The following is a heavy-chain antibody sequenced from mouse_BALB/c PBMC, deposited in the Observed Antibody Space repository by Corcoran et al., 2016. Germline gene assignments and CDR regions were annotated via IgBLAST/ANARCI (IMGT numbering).Heavy chain of an antibody. CDR2: IDPENGNT. D-gene: IGHD1-1*01. V-gene: IGHV14-1*02. CDR1: GFNIKDYY. CDR3: ARDYYGSSYLDY. Sequence: EVQLQQSGAGLVRPGALVKLSCKASGFNIKDYYMHLVKQRPQQGLEWIGWIDPENGNTIYDQKFQGKASITADTSSNTAYLQLSSLTSEDTAVYYCARDYYGSSYLDYGGQGTTLTISS. J-gene: IGHJ2*01.